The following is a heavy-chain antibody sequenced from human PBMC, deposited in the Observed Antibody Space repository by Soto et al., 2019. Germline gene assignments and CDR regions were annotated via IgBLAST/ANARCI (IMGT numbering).Heavy chain of an antibody. CDR1: GGSIISYY. J-gene: IGHJ4*02. Sequence: SETLSLTCPVSGGSIISYYCSCIRHPPLKGLEWIGYIYYSGSTNYNPSLKSRVTISVDTSKNQFSLKLSSVTAADTAVYYCARSMYCTNGVCYYFDYWGQGTLVTVSS. D-gene: IGHD2-8*01. CDR3: ARSMYCTNGVCYYFDY. CDR2: IYYSGST. V-gene: IGHV4-59*01.